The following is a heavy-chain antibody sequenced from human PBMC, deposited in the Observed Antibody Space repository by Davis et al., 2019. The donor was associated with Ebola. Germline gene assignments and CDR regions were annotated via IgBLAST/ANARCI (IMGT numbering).Heavy chain of an antibody. CDR2: ISGSGGST. V-gene: IGHV3-23*01. CDR3: AKGPGFHYYGSGNPPNYYYYGMDV. D-gene: IGHD3-10*01. CDR1: GFTFSSYA. J-gene: IGHJ6*02. Sequence: GESLKISCAASGFTFSSYAMSWVRQAPGKGLEWVSAISGSGGSTYYADSVKGRFTISRDNSKNTLYLQMNSLRAEDMAVYYCAKGPGFHYYGSGNPPNYYYYGMDVWGQGTTVTVSS.